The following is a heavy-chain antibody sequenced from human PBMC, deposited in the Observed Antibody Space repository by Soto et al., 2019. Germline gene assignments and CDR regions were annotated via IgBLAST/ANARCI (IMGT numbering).Heavy chain of an antibody. CDR2: IIPIFGTA. J-gene: IGHJ4*02. D-gene: IGHD3-22*01. CDR1: GGTFSSYA. CDR3: ATAGDSSEYYFDY. Sequence: SVKVSCKASGGTFSSYAISWLRQSPGRGLEWMGGIIPIFGTANYAQKFQGRVTITADKSTSTAYMELSSLRSEDTAVYYCATAGDSSEYYFDYWGQGTLVTVSS. V-gene: IGHV1-69*06.